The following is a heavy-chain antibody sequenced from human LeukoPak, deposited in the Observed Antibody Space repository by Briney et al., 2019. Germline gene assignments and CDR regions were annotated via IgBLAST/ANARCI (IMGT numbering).Heavy chain of an antibody. CDR3: ASQRAGGYNYWYFDV. CDR2: KFYFGRT. CDR1: GDSVSSNSYY. D-gene: IGHD5-24*01. Sequence: PSETLSLTCSVSGDSVSSNSYYWGWIHQPPGKGLEWIGSKFYFGRTYHNPSLTSRVTTSIDGSKNQFSLNLTSVTAADTAVYYCASQRAGGYNYWYFDVWGRGTLVTVSS. V-gene: IGHV4-39*01. J-gene: IGHJ2*01.